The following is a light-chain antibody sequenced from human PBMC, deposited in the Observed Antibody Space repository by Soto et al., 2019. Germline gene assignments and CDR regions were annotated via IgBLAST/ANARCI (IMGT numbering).Light chain of an antibody. Sequence: QSALTQPRSVSGSPGQSVTISCTGTSSDVGGYEYVSWYQQHPGKAPKLMIYDVVKRPSGVPDRFSGSKSGTTASLTISGLRAEDEADYYCCSYARSNTYLFGTGTKVTVL. CDR2: DVV. CDR3: CSYARSNTYL. J-gene: IGLJ1*01. V-gene: IGLV2-11*01. CDR1: SSDVGGYEY.